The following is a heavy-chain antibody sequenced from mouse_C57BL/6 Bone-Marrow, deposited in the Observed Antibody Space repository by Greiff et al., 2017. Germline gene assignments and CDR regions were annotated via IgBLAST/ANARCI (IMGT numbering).Heavy chain of an antibody. D-gene: IGHD2-4*01. CDR2: INYDGSST. CDR3: ASAPDYMDY. J-gene: IGHJ4*01. CDR1: GFTFSDYY. Sequence: EVMLVESEGGLVQPGSSMKLSCTASGFTFSDYYMAWVRQVPEKGLEWVANINYDGSSTYYLDSLKSRFIISRDNAKNILYLQMSSLKSEDTATYFCASAPDYMDYWGQGTSVTVSS. V-gene: IGHV5-16*01.